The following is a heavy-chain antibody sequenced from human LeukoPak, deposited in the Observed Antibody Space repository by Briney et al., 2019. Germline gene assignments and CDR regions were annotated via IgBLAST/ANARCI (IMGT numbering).Heavy chain of an antibody. CDR3: ARAFRSTRGYSYPFDY. CDR1: GFTFSSYG. Sequence: GRSLRLSCAASGFTFSSYGMHWVRQAPGKGLEWVAVIWYDGSNKYYADSVKGRFTISRDNSRNTLYLQMNSLRAEDTAVYYCARAFRSTRGYSYPFDYWGQGTLVTVFS. D-gene: IGHD5-18*01. CDR2: IWYDGSNK. V-gene: IGHV3-33*01. J-gene: IGHJ4*02.